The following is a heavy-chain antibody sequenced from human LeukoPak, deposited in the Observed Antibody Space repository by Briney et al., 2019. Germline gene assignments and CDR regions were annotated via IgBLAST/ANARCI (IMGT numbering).Heavy chain of an antibody. D-gene: IGHD3-22*01. CDR2: IYSGGST. CDR1: GFTVSSNY. V-gene: IGHV3-53*01. CDR3: ARGGDSGFEFDY. J-gene: IGHJ4*02. Sequence: GGPLRLSCAASGFTVSSNYMTWVRQAPGKGLEWVSIIYSGGSTFYADSVKGQFTVSRDSSNNTLYLQMNSLRAEDTAVYYCARGGDSGFEFDYWGQGTLVSVSS.